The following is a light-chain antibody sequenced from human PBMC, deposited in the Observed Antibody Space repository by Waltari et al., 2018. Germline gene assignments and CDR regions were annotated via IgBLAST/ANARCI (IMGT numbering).Light chain of an antibody. V-gene: IGLV4-69*01. J-gene: IGLJ2*01. Sequence: QLVLTQSPSASASLGASVKLTCPLSSGHRSYALAWHPQQPEKGPRYLMKLNSDGSHSKGDGIPDRFSGSSSGAERYLTISSLQSEDEADYYCQTWGTGIQVFGGGTKLTVL. CDR2: LNSDGSH. CDR1: SGHRSYA. CDR3: QTWGTGIQV.